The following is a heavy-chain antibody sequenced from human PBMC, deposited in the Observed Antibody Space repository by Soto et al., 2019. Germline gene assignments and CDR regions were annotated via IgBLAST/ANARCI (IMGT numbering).Heavy chain of an antibody. V-gene: IGHV4-4*02. CDR3: ASSGTSSYGMDV. D-gene: IGHD2-2*01. J-gene: IGHJ6*02. CDR1: GGSISSSNW. Sequence: QVQLQESGPGLVKPSGTLSLTCAVSGGSISSSNWWSWVRQPPGKGLEWIGEIYHSGSTNYNPSLKSRXXIXVXXSKTQFSLKLSSVTAADTAVYYCASSGTSSYGMDVWGQGTTVTVSS. CDR2: IYHSGST.